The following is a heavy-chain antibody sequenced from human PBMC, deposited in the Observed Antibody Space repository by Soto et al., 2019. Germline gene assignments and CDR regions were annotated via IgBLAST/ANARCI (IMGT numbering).Heavy chain of an antibody. Sequence: SETLSLTCTVSGGSISSYYWSWIRQPPGKGLEWIGYMYYSGSTNYNPSLKSRVTTSVDTSKNQFSLKLSSVTAADTAVYYCARKALFGDYFDYWGQGTLVTVS. D-gene: IGHD3-3*01. V-gene: IGHV4-59*01. J-gene: IGHJ4*02. CDR1: GGSISSYY. CDR2: MYYSGST. CDR3: ARKALFGDYFDY.